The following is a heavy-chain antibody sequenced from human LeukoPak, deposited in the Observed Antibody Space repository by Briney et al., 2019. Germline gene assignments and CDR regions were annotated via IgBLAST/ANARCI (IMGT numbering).Heavy chain of an antibody. Sequence: ASVKVSCKTSGYTFTHYPMIWVRQAPGQGLEWMGYININTGNPTYAQGFTGRFVFSLDTSVSTTYPQITSLKAEDTAVYYCARGGYSRGQGSPFDYWGQGTLVTVSS. CDR3: ARGGYSRGQGSPFDY. D-gene: IGHD6-19*01. CDR2: ININTGNP. V-gene: IGHV7-4-1*02. J-gene: IGHJ4*02. CDR1: GYTFTHYP.